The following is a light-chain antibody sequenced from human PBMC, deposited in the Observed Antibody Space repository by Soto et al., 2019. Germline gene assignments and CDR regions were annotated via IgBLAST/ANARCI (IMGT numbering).Light chain of an antibody. J-gene: IGLJ1*01. Sequence: QSVLTQPASVSGSPGQSITISCTGTSSYFGTYNLVSWYQHHPDKAPKLLIYEATKRPPGVSDRFSGSKSGYTASLTISGLQAEDGADYYCCSYAGSSTFVFETGTKVTVL. CDR2: EAT. CDR1: SSYFGTYNL. V-gene: IGLV2-23*01. CDR3: CSYAGSSTFV.